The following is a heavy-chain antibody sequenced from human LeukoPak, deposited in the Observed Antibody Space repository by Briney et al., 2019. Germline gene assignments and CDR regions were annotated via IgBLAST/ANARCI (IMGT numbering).Heavy chain of an antibody. CDR3: AKIQGWFNDAFHI. CDR2: ISDSGEHT. D-gene: IGHD6-19*01. V-gene: IGHV3-23*01. J-gene: IGHJ3*02. Sequence: PGGSLRLSCSASGFRLSSYGMSWVRQAPGKGLEWVSGISDSGEHTHYADSVKGRFSISRDTSTNTLFMQMNSLRVEDTAIYYCAKIQGWFNDAFHIGGQGTNAIVSS. CDR1: GFRLSSYG.